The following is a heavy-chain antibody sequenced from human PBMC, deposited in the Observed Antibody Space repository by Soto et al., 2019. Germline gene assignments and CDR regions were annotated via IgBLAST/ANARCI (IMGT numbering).Heavy chain of an antibody. D-gene: IGHD6-19*01. CDR1: GGTFSSYA. J-gene: IGHJ5*02. Sequence: GSSVKVSCKASGGTFSSYAISWVRQAPGQGLEWMGGIIPIFGTANYAQKFQGRVTITADESTSTAYMELSSLRSEDTAVYYCARVRIGYSSGWNWFDPWGQGTMVTVSS. CDR2: IIPIFGTA. V-gene: IGHV1-69*13. CDR3: ARVRIGYSSGWNWFDP.